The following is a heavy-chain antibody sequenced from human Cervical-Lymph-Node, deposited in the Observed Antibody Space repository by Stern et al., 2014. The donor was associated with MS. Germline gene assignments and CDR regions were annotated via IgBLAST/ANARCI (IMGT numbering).Heavy chain of an antibody. D-gene: IGHD4-17*01. CDR1: GGSINKYY. CDR3: ARDHDSGASDAFDI. V-gene: IGHV4-59*01. J-gene: IGHJ3*02. CDR2: VYDNGDT. Sequence: VQLVESGPGLVQPSETLSLTCTVSGGSINKYYWNWFRQSPGKGLEWIGYVYDNGDTKYNPSLESRVTILVDTSKNQFSLKLSSVTATDTAVYYCARDHDSGASDAFDIWGQGTVVTVSS.